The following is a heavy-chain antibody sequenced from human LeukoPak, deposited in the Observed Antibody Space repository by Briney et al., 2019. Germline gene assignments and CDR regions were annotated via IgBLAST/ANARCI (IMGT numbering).Heavy chain of an antibody. CDR2: VYNTGST. CDR3: AIVRPPTSVWSYSFDY. Sequence: SETLSLTCTVSGASIGGYYWSWIRQPPGKRLEWIGYVYNTGSTNYNPSITSRLRMSVDRTKNFFSLKLASVTAADTATYYCAIVRPPTSVWSYSFDYWGQGALVTVSS. V-gene: IGHV4-59*01. J-gene: IGHJ4*02. CDR1: GASIGGYY. D-gene: IGHD6-19*01.